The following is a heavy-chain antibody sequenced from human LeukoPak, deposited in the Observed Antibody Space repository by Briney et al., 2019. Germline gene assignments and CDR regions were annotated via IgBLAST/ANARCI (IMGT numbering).Heavy chain of an antibody. Sequence: SETLSLTCTVSGGSISSGGYYWSWIRQHPGKGLEWIGYIYYSGSTYYNPSLKSRVTISVDTSKNQFSLKLSSVTAADTAVYYCARNGDYGDYFDYWGQGTLVTASS. J-gene: IGHJ4*02. V-gene: IGHV4-31*03. D-gene: IGHD4-17*01. CDR3: ARNGDYGDYFDY. CDR2: IYYSGST. CDR1: GGSISSGGYY.